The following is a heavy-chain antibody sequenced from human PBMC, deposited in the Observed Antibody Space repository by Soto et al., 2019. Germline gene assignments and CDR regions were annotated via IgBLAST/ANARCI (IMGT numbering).Heavy chain of an antibody. Sequence: ASVKVSCKASGYTFTSYDINWVRQATGQGLEWMGWMNPNSGNTGYAQKFQGRVTMTRNTSISTAYMELSSLRSEDTAVYYCARGRDIVVVVAATDAFDIWGQGTMVTVSS. CDR1: GYTFTSYD. D-gene: IGHD2-15*01. J-gene: IGHJ3*02. CDR3: ARGRDIVVVVAATDAFDI. CDR2: MNPNSGNT. V-gene: IGHV1-8*01.